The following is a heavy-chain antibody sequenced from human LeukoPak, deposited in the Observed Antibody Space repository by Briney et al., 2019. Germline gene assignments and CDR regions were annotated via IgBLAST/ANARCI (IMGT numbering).Heavy chain of an antibody. J-gene: IGHJ4*02. D-gene: IGHD5-18*01. CDR3: AKPGYSHDIFRNFDY. Sequence: PGGSLRLSCAASGFTLTKYGMNWVRQAPGKGLEWVSGISDSGDSTYYADSVKGRFTISRDNSKNTLYLQMHSLRADDTAVYYCAKPGYSHDIFRNFDYWGQGILVTVSS. CDR1: GFTLTKYG. CDR2: ISDSGDST. V-gene: IGHV3-23*01.